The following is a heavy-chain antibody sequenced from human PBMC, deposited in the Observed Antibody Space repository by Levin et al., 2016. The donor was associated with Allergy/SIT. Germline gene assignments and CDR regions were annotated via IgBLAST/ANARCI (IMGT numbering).Heavy chain of an antibody. CDR1: GFTFSSYA. V-gene: IGHV3-30-3*01. CDR2: ISYDGSNK. J-gene: IGHJ4*02. D-gene: IGHD3-10*01. Sequence: GESLKISCAASGFTFSSYAMHWVRQAPGKGLEWVAVISYDGSNKYYADSVKGRFTISRDNSKNTLYLQMNSLRAEDTAVYYCARVDQRRPRILLWFGELLEEDDYWGQGTLVTVSS. CDR3: ARVDQRRPRILLWFGELLEEDDY.